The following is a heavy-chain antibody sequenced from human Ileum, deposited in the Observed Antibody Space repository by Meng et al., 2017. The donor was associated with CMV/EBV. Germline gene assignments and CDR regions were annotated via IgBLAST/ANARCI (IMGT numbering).Heavy chain of an antibody. D-gene: IGHD2-21*02. Sequence: AASGVTFSSFGMHWVRQAPGKGLEWVAGLSSDGSYIRYADSVRGRFTISRDNSKSTLFLQMDSLRIEDTAVYYATRYCGGDCYRGNYWGQGTLVTVSS. CDR1: GVTFSSFG. V-gene: IGHV3-30*03. CDR2: LSSDGSYI. J-gene: IGHJ4*02. CDR3: TRYCGGDCYRGNY.